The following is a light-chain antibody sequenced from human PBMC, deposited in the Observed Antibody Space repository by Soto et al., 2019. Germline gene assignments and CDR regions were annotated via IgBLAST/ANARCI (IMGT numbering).Light chain of an antibody. CDR2: EVS. CDR3: SSYAGSKNYV. J-gene: IGLJ1*01. V-gene: IGLV2-8*01. Sequence: SALTQPPSASGSPGQSVTISRTGTSSDVGGYNYVAWYQQHPGKAPKLMIYEVSKRPSGVPDRFSGSKSGNTASLTVSGLQADDEADYYCSSYAGSKNYVFGTGTKVTVL. CDR1: SSDVGGYNY.